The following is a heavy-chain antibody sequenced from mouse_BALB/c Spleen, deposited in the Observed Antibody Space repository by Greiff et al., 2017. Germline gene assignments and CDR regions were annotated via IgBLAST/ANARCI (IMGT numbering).Heavy chain of an antibody. Sequence: QVQLKESGPGLVPPSQSLSITCTVSGFSLTSYGVHWVRQPPGKGLEWLGVIWAGGSTNYNSALMSRLSISKDNSKSQVILKMNSLQTDDTAMYYCAREVTTDLYYARDYWGQGTSVTVSA. J-gene: IGHJ4*01. CDR2: IWAGGST. D-gene: IGHD1-1*01. CDR1: GFSLTSYG. V-gene: IGHV2-9*02. CDR3: AREVTTDLYYARDY.